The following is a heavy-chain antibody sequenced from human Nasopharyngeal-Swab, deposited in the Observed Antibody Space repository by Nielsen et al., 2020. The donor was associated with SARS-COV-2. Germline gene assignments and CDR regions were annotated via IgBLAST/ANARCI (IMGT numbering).Heavy chain of an antibody. V-gene: IGHV1-24*01. CDR2: FDPEDGVT. J-gene: IGHJ5*02. Sequence: ASVKVSCKVSGYTLTELSMHWVRQAPGKGLEWMGGFDPEDGVTIYAQKFQGRVTMTEDTSTDTAYMELSSLRSEDTAVYYCATVRQIITIFGVGRPGNWFDPWGQGTLVTVSS. CDR1: GYTLTELS. D-gene: IGHD3-3*01. CDR3: ATVRQIITIFGVGRPGNWFDP.